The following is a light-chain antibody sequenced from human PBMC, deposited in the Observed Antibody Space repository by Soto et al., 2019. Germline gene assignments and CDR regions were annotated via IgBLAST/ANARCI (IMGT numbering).Light chain of an antibody. CDR2: DVT. V-gene: IGLV2-14*03. CDR1: SSDIAAYNY. CDR3: SSYTSGTTRV. J-gene: IGLJ3*02. Sequence: QSALTQPASVSGSPGQSITISCTGTSSDIAAYNYVSWYQQYPGKAPKLIIFDVTSRPSGVSDRFSGSKSGNTASLTISGLQAADEADYYCSSYTSGTTRVFGGGTKLTVL.